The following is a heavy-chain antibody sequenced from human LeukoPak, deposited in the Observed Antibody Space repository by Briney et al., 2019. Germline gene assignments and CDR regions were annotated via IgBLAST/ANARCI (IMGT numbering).Heavy chain of an antibody. CDR2: ISSSGSTI. V-gene: IGHV3-11*01. CDR1: GFTFSDYY. J-gene: IGHJ5*02. D-gene: IGHD2-2*01. CDR3: ARDTYCSSTSCPPGGLWFDP. Sequence: GGSLRLSCAASGFTFSDYYMSWIRQSPGKGLEWVSYISSSGSTIYYADSVKGRFTISRDNAKNSLYLQMNSLRAEDTAVYYCARDTYCSSTSCPPGGLWFDPWGQGTLVTVSS.